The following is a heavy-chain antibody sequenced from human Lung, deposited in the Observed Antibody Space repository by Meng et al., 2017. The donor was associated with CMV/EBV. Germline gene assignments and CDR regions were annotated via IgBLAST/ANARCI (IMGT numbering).Heavy chain of an antibody. CDR3: VRGGSFYYYDTSAYYLFDY. Sequence: SCAASGFTFSSYWMHWVRQGPGKGLVWVSRMNSDGSNINYADSVRGRFTISRDNAKNTLYLQMNSLRAEDTAVYYCVRGGSFYYYDTSAYYLFDYXGQGXLVTVSS. CDR1: GFTFSSYW. J-gene: IGHJ4*02. CDR2: MNSDGSNI. D-gene: IGHD3-22*01. V-gene: IGHV3-74*01.